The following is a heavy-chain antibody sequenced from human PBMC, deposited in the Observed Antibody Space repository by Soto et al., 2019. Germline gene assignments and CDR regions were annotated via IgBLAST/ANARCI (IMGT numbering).Heavy chain of an antibody. D-gene: IGHD3-16*01. J-gene: IGHJ2*01. CDR3: ARAGVLYPPPRLTCDFDL. CDR1: GGSVSSGSYY. CDR2: IYYSGST. Sequence: QVQLQESGPGLVKPSETLSLTCTVSGGSVSSGSYYWSWIRQPPGKGLEWIGYIYYSGSTNYNPSLKSRVTISVDTTNNQLGMKVRSVTAADTAVYYCARAGVLYPPPRLTCDFDLWGRGTLVTVS. V-gene: IGHV4-61*01.